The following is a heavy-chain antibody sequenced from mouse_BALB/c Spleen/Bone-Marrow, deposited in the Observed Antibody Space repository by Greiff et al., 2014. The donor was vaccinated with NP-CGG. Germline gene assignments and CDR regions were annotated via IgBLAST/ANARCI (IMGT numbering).Heavy chain of an antibody. Sequence: EVQLQESGGGLVKPGGSLKLSCAASGFTFSSYAMSWVRQTPEKRLEWVASISSGGSTYYPDSVKGRFTISRDNARNILYLQMSSLRSEDTAMHYCAKRGAYGNFWFAYWGQGTLVTVSA. V-gene: IGHV5-6-5*01. CDR2: ISSGGST. D-gene: IGHD2-10*02. CDR3: AKRGAYGNFWFAY. CDR1: GFTFSSYA. J-gene: IGHJ3*01.